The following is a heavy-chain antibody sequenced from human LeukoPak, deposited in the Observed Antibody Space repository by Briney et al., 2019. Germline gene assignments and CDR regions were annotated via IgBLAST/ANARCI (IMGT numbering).Heavy chain of an antibody. CDR3: ARALYSYYDILTGYYKANWFDP. Sequence: PSETPSLTCTVSGGAISTYYWSWIRQPPGKGLEWIGNIYYSETTNYNPSLKSRVSISVDTSKNLFSLKLSSVTAADTAVYYCARALYSYYDILTGYYKANWFDPWGQGTLVTVSS. J-gene: IGHJ5*02. V-gene: IGHV4-59*01. CDR1: GGAISTYY. CDR2: IYYSETT. D-gene: IGHD3-9*01.